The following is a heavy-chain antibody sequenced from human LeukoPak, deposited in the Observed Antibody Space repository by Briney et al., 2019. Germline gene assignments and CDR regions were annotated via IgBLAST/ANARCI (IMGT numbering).Heavy chain of an antibody. CDR3: AKGSF. J-gene: IGHJ4*02. CDR1: GFTFSSSV. Sequence: GGSLRLSCAASGFTFSSSVMSWVRQAPGKGLEWVSGISNSGSNTYYADSVKGRFTISRDNSKNMLYLQMNSLRAEDTAVYYCAKGSFWGQGTLVTVSS. V-gene: IGHV3-23*01. CDR2: ISNSGSNT.